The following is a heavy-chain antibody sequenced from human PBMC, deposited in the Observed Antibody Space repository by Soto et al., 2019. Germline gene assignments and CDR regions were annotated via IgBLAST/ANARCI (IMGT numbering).Heavy chain of an antibody. CDR3: XXEXYXNSAWFDP. Sequence: QVQLVQSGAEVKKPGASVKVSCKASGYTFPSYDINWVRQATGQGLEWMGWMNPNSGNTGYAQKFQGXXXXXXXXSXXXAXXXXXXXXSXXXXXXXCXXEXYXNSAWFDPWGQGTLVTVSS. J-gene: IGHJ5*02. CDR2: MNPNSGNT. D-gene: IGHD2-15*01. V-gene: IGHV1-8*01. CDR1: GYTFPSYD.